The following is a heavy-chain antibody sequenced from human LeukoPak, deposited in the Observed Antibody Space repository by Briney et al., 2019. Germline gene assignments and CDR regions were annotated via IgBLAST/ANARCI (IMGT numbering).Heavy chain of an antibody. CDR1: GYIFSGYA. V-gene: IGHV3-30*04. CDR2: ISNDGSDK. Sequence: GRSLRLSCAPPGYIFSGYAIHCVREAPGKGLECVSVISNDGSDKDYEDSVKGRFTISRGNSNNTLYLQMNSLRPGDTAVYYCARNLYHYDSTNYLFDYWGQGTLVTVSS. J-gene: IGHJ4*02. CDR3: ARNLYHYDSTNYLFDY. D-gene: IGHD3-22*01.